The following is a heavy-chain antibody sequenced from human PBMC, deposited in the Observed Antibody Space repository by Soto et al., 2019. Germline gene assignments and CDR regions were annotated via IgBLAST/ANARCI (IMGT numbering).Heavy chain of an antibody. CDR1: GDTISTGGYS. CDR3: ARGWGRIFDY. D-gene: IGHD7-27*01. V-gene: IGHV4-30-2*01. J-gene: IGHJ4*02. CDR2: TYHSGNP. Sequence: PSETLSLTCGVSGDTISTGGYSWAWIRQPPGKALEWIGHTYHSGNPYYNPSLKSRVIISVDRSKNQFSLKLSSVTAADTAVYYCARGWGRIFDYWGQGALVTVSS.